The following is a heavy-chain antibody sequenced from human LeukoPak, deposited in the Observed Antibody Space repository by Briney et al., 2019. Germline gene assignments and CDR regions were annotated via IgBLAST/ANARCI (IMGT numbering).Heavy chain of an antibody. CDR3: AGEVVTMVRGVTYYYYYGMDV. V-gene: IGHV3-48*03. CDR2: ISSSGSTI. CDR1: GFTFSSYE. D-gene: IGHD3-10*01. J-gene: IGHJ6*02. Sequence: GGSLRLSCAASGFTFSSYEMNWVRQAPGKGLEWVSYISSSGSTIYYADSVKGRFTISRDNAKNSLYLQMNSLRAEDTAVYYCAGEVVTMVRGVTYYYYYGMDVWGQGTTVTVSS.